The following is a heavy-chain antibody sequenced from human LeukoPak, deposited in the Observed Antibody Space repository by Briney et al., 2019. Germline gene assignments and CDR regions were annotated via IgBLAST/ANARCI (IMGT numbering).Heavy chain of an antibody. D-gene: IGHD5-18*01. CDR2: MIPIFGTA. V-gene: IGHV1-69*06. CDR3: AREGLGTEMLKAFEY. CDR1: GGTFSSHA. J-gene: IGHJ4*02. Sequence: SVNVSSKAFGGTFSSHAISWVGQAPGQGLEWMGGMIPIFGTANYAQTFQGRVTTTADISTTTADLELSSLRSEDTAMYYCAREGLGTEMLKAFEYWGQGTLVTVSS.